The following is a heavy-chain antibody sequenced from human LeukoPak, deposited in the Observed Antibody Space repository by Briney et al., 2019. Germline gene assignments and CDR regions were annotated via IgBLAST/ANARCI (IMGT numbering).Heavy chain of an antibody. CDR3: ARAKRNGFDI. J-gene: IGHJ3*02. V-gene: IGHV3-11*04. CDR2: ISSSGGTI. CDR1: GFTFSDYY. Sequence: GSLRLSCAASGFTFSDYYMNWIRQAPGKGLEWVSYISSSGGTIYYADSVKGRFTISRDNAKNSLYLQMHSLRAEDTAVYYCARAKRNGFDIWGQGTMVTVSS.